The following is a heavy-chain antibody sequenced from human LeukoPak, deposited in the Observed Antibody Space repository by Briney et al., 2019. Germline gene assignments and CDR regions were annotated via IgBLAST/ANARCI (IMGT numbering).Heavy chain of an antibody. D-gene: IGHD2-15*01. CDR3: ARGVVVALDAFDI. Sequence: PSETLSLTCTVSGGSISSSSYYWGWIRQPPGKGLEWIGSIYYSGSTYYNPSLKSRVTISVDTSKNQFSLKLSSVTAADTAVYYCARGVVVALDAFDIWGQGTMLTVSS. CDR2: IYYSGST. CDR1: GGSISSSSYY. J-gene: IGHJ3*02. V-gene: IGHV4-39*01.